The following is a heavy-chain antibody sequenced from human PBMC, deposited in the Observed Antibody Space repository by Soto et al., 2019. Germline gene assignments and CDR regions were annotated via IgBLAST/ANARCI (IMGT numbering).Heavy chain of an antibody. V-gene: IGHV3-13*01. J-gene: IGHJ6*02. CDR2: IGTAGDT. Sequence: GGSLRLSCAASGFTFSSYDMHWVRQATGKGLEWVSAIGTAGDTYYPASVKGRFTISRENAKNSFYLQMNSLRVADTAVYYCAGAQGYYYGMDVWGQGTTGTV. CDR1: GFTFSSYD. CDR3: AGAQGYYYGMDV.